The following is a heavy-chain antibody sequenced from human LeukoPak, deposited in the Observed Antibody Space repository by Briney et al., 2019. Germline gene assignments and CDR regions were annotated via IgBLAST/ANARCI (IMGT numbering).Heavy chain of an antibody. V-gene: IGHV1-69*13. CDR1: GGTFSSYA. CDR2: IIPIFGTA. Sequence: ASVKVSCKASGGTFSSYAISWVRQAPGQGLEWMGGIIPIFGTANYAQKFQGRVTITADESTSTAYMELISLRSEDTAVYYCARDRGEYSYDQTWDYWGQGTLVTVSS. J-gene: IGHJ4*02. CDR3: ARDRGEYSYDQTWDY. D-gene: IGHD5-18*01.